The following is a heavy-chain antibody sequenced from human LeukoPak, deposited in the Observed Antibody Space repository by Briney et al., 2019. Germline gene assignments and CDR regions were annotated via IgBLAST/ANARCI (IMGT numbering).Heavy chain of an antibody. D-gene: IGHD3-10*01. CDR2: ISAYNGNT. CDR1: GYTFTSYG. V-gene: IGHV1-18*01. CDR3: ARDMVRGVESPLNWFDP. Sequence: APVKVSCKASGYTFTSYGISWVRQAPGQGLEWMGWISAYNGNTNYAQKLQGRVTMTTDTSTSTAYMELRSLRSDDTAVYYCARDMVRGVESPLNWFDPWGQGTLVTVSS. J-gene: IGHJ5*02.